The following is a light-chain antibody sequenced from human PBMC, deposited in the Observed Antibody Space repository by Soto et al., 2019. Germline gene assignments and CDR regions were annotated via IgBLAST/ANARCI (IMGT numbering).Light chain of an antibody. V-gene: IGLV2-14*01. CDR2: EVS. CDR3: SSYTSTTTYV. J-gene: IGLJ1*01. Sequence: QSALSQPASVSGSPGQSITISCTGTSSDVGGYNYVSWYQHHPGKAPKLMIYEVSDRPSGISNRFSGSKSGNTASLTISGLQAEDEADYYFSSYTSTTTYVFGTGTKVTVL. CDR1: SSDVGGYNY.